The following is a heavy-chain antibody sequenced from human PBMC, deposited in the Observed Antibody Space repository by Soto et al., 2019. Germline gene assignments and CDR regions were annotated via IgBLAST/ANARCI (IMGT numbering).Heavy chain of an antibody. CDR3: ARGAGITVASTSFDY. Sequence: QVQLVESGGGVVQPGRSLRLSCSASGFTFSSYSIHWVRQAPGKGLEWVAVISCDGSYEYYADSVKGRFTISRDNSKNTLYLPTNSLRAEHTAVYYCARGAGITVASTSFDYWGQGALVTVSS. J-gene: IGHJ4*02. CDR1: GFTFSSYS. CDR2: ISCDGSYE. V-gene: IGHV3-30-3*01. D-gene: IGHD6-19*01.